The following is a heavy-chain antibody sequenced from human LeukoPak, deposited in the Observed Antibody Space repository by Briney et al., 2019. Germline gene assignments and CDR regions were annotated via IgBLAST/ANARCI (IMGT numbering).Heavy chain of an antibody. CDR2: NYSGGST. D-gene: IGHD6-13*01. V-gene: IGHV3-53*01. CDR1: GFTVSGNY. Sequence: GGSLRLSCAASGFTVSGNYMSWVRQAPGKGLEWVSVNYSGGSTYYADSVKGRFTISRDNSKNTLYLQMNSLRAEDAAVYYCARDSSSSWYYFDYWGQGTLVTVSS. J-gene: IGHJ4*02. CDR3: ARDSSSSWYYFDY.